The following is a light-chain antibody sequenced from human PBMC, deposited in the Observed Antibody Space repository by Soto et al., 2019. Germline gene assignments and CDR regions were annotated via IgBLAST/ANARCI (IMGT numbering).Light chain of an antibody. Sequence: EIVLTQSPGTLSLSPGERATLSCRASQSVSSPYLAWYQQKPGQAPKLLVYGASSRAAGIPDRLTGSGSGTDFTLTISRLEPEDFAVYDCQQYGRSPWTFGQGTKVEIK. CDR3: QQYGRSPWT. J-gene: IGKJ1*01. V-gene: IGKV3-20*01. CDR2: GAS. CDR1: QSVSSPY.